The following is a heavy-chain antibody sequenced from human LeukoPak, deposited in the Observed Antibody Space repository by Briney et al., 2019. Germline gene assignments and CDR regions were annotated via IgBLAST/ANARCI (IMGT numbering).Heavy chain of an antibody. CDR3: ATHRFGGSFRKWYFDL. J-gene: IGHJ2*01. D-gene: IGHD3-10*01. CDR1: GGSFSGYY. V-gene: IGHV4-34*01. CDR2: INHSRST. Sequence: SETLSLTCAVYGGSFSGYYWSWIRQPPGKGLEWIGEINHSRSTNYNPSLKSRVTISVDTSKNQFSLKLSSVTAADTAVYYCATHRFGGSFRKWYFDLWGRGTLVTVSS.